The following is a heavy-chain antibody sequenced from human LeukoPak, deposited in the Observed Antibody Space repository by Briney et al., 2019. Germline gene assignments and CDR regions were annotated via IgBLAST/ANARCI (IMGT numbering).Heavy chain of an antibody. V-gene: IGHV6-1*01. D-gene: IGHD6-13*01. Sequence: SQTLSLTCDISGDSVSSNSATWNWIRQSPTRGLEWLGRTYYRSKWYNEYAESVKSRITINPDTSKNQFSLQVNSVIPEDTAAYYCARRETTAGKGYFDYWGQGSLVTVSS. CDR1: GDSVSSNSAT. J-gene: IGHJ4*02. CDR2: TYYRSKWYN. CDR3: ARRETTAGKGYFDY.